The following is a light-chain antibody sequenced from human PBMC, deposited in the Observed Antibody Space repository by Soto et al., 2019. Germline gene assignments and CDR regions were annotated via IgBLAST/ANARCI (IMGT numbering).Light chain of an antibody. CDR2: GAS. CDR1: QSVSSSY. V-gene: IGKV3-20*01. CDR3: QQYDNSPLT. J-gene: IGKJ4*01. Sequence: DIVLTQSPGTLSLSPGERATRSCRGSQSVSSSYLAWYQQKPGQAPRLLIYGASNRATGIPDRFSGSGSGTDFTLTISRLEPEDFAVYYCQQYDNSPLTFGGGTKVDIK.